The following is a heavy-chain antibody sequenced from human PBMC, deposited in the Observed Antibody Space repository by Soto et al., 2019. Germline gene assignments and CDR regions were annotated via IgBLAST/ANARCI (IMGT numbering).Heavy chain of an antibody. V-gene: IGHV3-48*03. D-gene: IGHD3-10*01. CDR2: ISSSGLTT. CDR3: ARYGTRGDW. J-gene: IGHJ5*01. Sequence: GGSLRPSCQASGFNFRMYEMHWVRKAPGKGLEWVSYISSSGLTTYYADFAEGRFTISRDNAKDSLYLHLNSLRVGDTAAYYCARYGTRGDWWGLGTQVTVSS. CDR1: GFNFRMYE.